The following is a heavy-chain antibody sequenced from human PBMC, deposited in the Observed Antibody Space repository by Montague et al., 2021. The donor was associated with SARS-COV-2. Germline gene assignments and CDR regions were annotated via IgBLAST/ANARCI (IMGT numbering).Heavy chain of an antibody. CDR3: ARGTSDTYYYNGMDV. CDR2: IDWDGDK. V-gene: IGHV2-70*11. Sequence: PALVKPTQPLTLTCTFSGFSLSTSGMCMTWIRQPPGKALEWLARIDWDGDKYYNTSLKSRLTISKDTSKNLVVLTMTNMDPVDTATYYCARGTSDTYYYNGMDVWGRGTTVTVSS. CDR1: GFSLSTSGMC. J-gene: IGHJ6*02.